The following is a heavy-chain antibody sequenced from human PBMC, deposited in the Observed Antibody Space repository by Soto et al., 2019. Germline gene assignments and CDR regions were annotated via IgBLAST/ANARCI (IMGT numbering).Heavy chain of an antibody. J-gene: IGHJ4*02. Sequence: QVQMVQSGPEVKKPGASVRVSCKASGYTFTGYGISWVRQAPGQGLEWMGWIRGYNGITEYAQKFQGRVSLTTDTSTSTAYIDLTSLRADDTAMYYCARGAGAFTYWGQGTLVTVSS. CDR1: GYTFTGYG. V-gene: IGHV1-18*01. CDR2: IRGYNGIT. CDR3: ARGAGAFTY. D-gene: IGHD3-10*01.